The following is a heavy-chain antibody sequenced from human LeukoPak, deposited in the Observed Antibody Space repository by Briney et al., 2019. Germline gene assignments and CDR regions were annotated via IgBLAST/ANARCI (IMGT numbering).Heavy chain of an antibody. CDR2: IYYSGST. V-gene: IGHV4-31*03. J-gene: IGHJ4*02. D-gene: IGHD5-12*01. Sequence: SETLSLTCTVSGGSVSSGGYYWSWIRQHPGKGLEWIGYIYYSGSTYYNPSLKSRVTISVDTSKNQFSLKLSSVTAADTAVYYCARDRGPYSGYDSYYFDYWGQGTLVTVSS. CDR3: ARDRGPYSGYDSYYFDY. CDR1: GGSVSSGGYY.